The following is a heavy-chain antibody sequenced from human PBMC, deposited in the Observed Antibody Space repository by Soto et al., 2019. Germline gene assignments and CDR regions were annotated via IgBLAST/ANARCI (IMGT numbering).Heavy chain of an antibody. V-gene: IGHV3-23*01. CDR2: IVGSGAKT. D-gene: IGHD3-22*01. CDR3: ARGDNYDSSTFDY. Sequence: EVQLLESGGGSVQPGGSLRLSCAASGFSFSNYAMYWIRQAPGKGLEWVSGIVGSGAKTYYADSVRGRFTISRDNSKNTLYLQMNSLRAEDTAVYYCARGDNYDSSTFDYWGQGTLVTVSS. CDR1: GFSFSNYA. J-gene: IGHJ4*02.